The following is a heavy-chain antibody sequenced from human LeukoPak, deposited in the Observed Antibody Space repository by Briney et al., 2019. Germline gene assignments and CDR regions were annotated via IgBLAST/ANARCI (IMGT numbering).Heavy chain of an antibody. Sequence: GGSLRLSCAASGFTFSSYSMNWVRQAPGKGLEWVSYISSSSSTIYYADSVKGRFTISRDNAKNSLYLQMNSLRAEDTAVYYCARDRDVVVPAAQGYYYYYYYMDVWGKGTTVTVSS. D-gene: IGHD2-2*01. CDR2: ISSSSSTI. V-gene: IGHV3-48*01. CDR3: ARDRDVVVPAAQGYYYYYYYMDV. J-gene: IGHJ6*03. CDR1: GFTFSSYS.